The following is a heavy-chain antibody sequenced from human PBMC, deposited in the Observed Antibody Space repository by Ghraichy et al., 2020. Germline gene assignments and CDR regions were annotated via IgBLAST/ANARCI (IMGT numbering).Heavy chain of an antibody. CDR1: GFTFSRYA. CDR2: ISVSGGTT. J-gene: IGHJ4*02. D-gene: IGHD2-21*01. V-gene: IGHV3-23*01. Sequence: GESLNISCAGSGFTFSRYAMSWVRQAPGKGLEWVSGISVSGGTTQYADSVKGRFTISRDNSKNTLFLQMNSLSAEDSAVYYCAKDTEVMPAFYFDHWGQGTLGTVS. CDR3: AKDTEVMPAFYFDH.